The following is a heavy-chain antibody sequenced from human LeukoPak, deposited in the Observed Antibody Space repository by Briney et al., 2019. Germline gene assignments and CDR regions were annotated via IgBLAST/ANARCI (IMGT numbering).Heavy chain of an antibody. CDR1: GFTFSSYG. Sequence: PGGSLRLSCAASGFTFSSYGMHWDRQAPGKGLEWVAVIWYDGSNKYYADSVKGRFTISRDNSKNTLYLQMNSLRAEDTAVYYCAREENYDSSGYFDYWGQGTLVTVSS. CDR3: AREENYDSSGYFDY. V-gene: IGHV3-33*01. J-gene: IGHJ4*02. D-gene: IGHD3-22*01. CDR2: IWYDGSNK.